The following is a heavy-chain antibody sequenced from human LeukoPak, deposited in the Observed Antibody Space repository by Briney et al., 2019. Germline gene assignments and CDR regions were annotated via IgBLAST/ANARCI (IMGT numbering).Heavy chain of an antibody. CDR3: ARDRGYSYGYFDY. CDR1: GGSISSYY. Sequence: PSETLSLTCTVSGGSISSYYWSWIRQPPGKGLEWIGYIYYSGGTNYNPSLKSRVTISVDTSKNQFSLKLGSVTAADTAVYYCARDRGYSYGYFDYWGQGTLVTVSS. D-gene: IGHD5-18*01. CDR2: IYYSGGT. V-gene: IGHV4-59*01. J-gene: IGHJ4*02.